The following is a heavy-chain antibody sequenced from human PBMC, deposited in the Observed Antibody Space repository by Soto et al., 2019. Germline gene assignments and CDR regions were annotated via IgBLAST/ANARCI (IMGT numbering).Heavy chain of an antibody. Sequence: PGASLKISCKTSGYWFASYWIGCVRQMPGKGLEWVVVIYPDESDTRYSPSFQGQVTISADKSINTAYLQWSSLEASDSAMYYCARQERSGCSYCYVDDWGLGTLVTVSS. CDR3: ARQERSGCSYCYVDD. CDR1: GYWFASYW. CDR2: IYPDESDT. D-gene: IGHD3-10*01. V-gene: IGHV5-51*01. J-gene: IGHJ4*01.